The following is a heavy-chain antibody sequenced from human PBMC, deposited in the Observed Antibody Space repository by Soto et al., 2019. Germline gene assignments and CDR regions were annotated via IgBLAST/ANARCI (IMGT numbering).Heavy chain of an antibody. J-gene: IGHJ5*02. CDR3: ARGPTYYYGSFNEIDP. CDR1: GGTFSSYA. V-gene: IGHV1-69*06. CDR2: IIPIFGTA. D-gene: IGHD3-10*01. Sequence: SVKVSCKASGGTFSSYAISWVRQAPGQGLEWMGGIIPIFGTANYAQKFQGRVTITADKSTSTAYMELSSLRSEDTAVYYCARGPTYYYGSFNEIDPWGHGTLVTVSS.